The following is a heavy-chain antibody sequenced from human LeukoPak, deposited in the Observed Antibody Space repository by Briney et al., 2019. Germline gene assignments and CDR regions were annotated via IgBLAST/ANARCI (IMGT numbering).Heavy chain of an antibody. CDR1: GFTFSNAW. CDR2: ISSSSSTI. J-gene: IGHJ4*02. D-gene: IGHD5-12*01. CDR3: ARDPGIVATMYYFDY. Sequence: GGSLRLSCAASGFTFSNAWMNWVRQAPGKGLEWVSYISSSSSTIYYADSVKGRFTISRDNAKNSLYLQMNSLRAEDTAVYYCARDPGIVATMYYFDYWGQGTLVTVSS. V-gene: IGHV3-48*01.